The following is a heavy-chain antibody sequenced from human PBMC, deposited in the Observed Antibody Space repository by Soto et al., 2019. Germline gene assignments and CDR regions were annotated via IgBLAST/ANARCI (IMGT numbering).Heavy chain of an antibody. CDR3: ARASGLGVAHIDY. D-gene: IGHD6-19*01. V-gene: IGHV4-59*02. J-gene: IGHJ4*02. CDR1: GGSVTGFY. CDR2: IFHSGSS. Sequence: LSLTCTVSGGSVTGFYWSWIRQPPGKGLEWIGYIFHSGSSNYHPSLKSRVTISVDTSKSQISLRLTSVTAADTAVYYCARASGLGVAHIDYWGQGTLVTVSS.